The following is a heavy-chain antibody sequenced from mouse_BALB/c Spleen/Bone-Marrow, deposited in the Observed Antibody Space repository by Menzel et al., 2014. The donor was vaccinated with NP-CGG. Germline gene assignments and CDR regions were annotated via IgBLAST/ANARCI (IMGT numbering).Heavy chain of an antibody. CDR2: SRNKANDYTT. V-gene: IGHV7-1*02. CDR1: GFTFSDFY. Sequence: DVKLVESGGGLVQPGGSLRLSCATSGFTFSDFYMEWVRQPPGKRLEWIAASRNKANDYTTEYSASVKGRFIVSRDTSQSILYLQMNALRAEDTAIYYCARDCYGSSYYAMDYWGQGTSVTVSS. CDR3: ARDCYGSSYYAMDY. J-gene: IGHJ4*01. D-gene: IGHD1-1*01.